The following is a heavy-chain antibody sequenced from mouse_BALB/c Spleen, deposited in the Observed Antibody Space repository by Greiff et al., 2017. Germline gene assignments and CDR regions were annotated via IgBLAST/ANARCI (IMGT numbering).Heavy chain of an antibody. CDR3: ARGRYYGSSYWYFDV. J-gene: IGHJ1*01. CDR1: GFTFSSYA. V-gene: IGHV5-6-5*01. Sequence: EVQLVESGGGLVKPGGSLKLSCAASGFTFSSYAMSWVRQTPEKRLEWVASISSGGSTYYPDSVKGRFTISRDNARNILYLQMSSLRSEDTAMYYCARGRYYGSSYWYFDVWGAGTTVTVSS. CDR2: ISSGGST. D-gene: IGHD1-1*01.